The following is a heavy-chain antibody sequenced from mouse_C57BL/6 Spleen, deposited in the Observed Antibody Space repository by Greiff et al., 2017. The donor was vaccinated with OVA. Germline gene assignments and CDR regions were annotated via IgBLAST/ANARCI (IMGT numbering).Heavy chain of an antibody. Sequence: QVQLQQPGAELVKPGASVKMSCKASGYTFTSYWITWVKQRPGQGLEWIGDIYPGSGSTNYNEKFKSKATLTVDTSSSTAYMQLSSLTSEDSAVYYCARGGYYGSSYTWFAYWGQGTLVTVSA. CDR3: ARGGYYGSSYTWFAY. CDR1: GYTFTSYW. V-gene: IGHV1-55*01. D-gene: IGHD1-1*01. CDR2: IYPGSGST. J-gene: IGHJ3*01.